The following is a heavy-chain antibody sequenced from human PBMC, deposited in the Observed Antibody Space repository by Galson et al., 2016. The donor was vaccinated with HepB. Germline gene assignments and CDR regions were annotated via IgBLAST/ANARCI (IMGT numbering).Heavy chain of an antibody. CDR1: GFTSSSCG. V-gene: IGHV3-33*01. CDR2: IWYDGSND. J-gene: IGHJ6*02. Sequence: SLRLSCAASGFTSSSCGMHWVRQAPGKGLEWLALIWYDGSNDYYADSVKGRFTISRDNSNNTLYLQMTSLSPEDTAVYYCARDKSFYYYGMDVWGQGTTVTVSS. CDR3: ARDKSFYYYGMDV.